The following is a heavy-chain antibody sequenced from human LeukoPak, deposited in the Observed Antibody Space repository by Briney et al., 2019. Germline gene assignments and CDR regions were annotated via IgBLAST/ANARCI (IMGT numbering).Heavy chain of an antibody. CDR2: IYYSGST. D-gene: IGHD2-21*02. CDR3: ARETRRAYCGGDCHTIFDY. V-gene: IGHV4-59*01. CDR1: GGSISSYY. J-gene: IGHJ4*02. Sequence: PSETLSLTCTVSGGSISSYYWSWIRQPPGKGLEWIGFIYYSGSTNYNPSLKSRVTISVDTSKNQFSLKLGSVTAADTAVYYCARETRRAYCGGDCHTIFDYWGQGTLVTVSS.